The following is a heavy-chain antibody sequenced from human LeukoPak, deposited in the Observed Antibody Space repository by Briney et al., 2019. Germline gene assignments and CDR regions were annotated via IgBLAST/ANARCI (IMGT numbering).Heavy chain of an antibody. CDR3: ANEPSHQSSHDY. CDR1: GFTFDDYA. J-gene: IGHJ4*02. Sequence: PGGSLRLSCAASGFTFDDYAMHWVRQAPGKGLEWVSGISWNSGSIGYADSVKGRFTISRDNSKNTLYLQMNSLRAEDTAVYYCANEPSHQSSHDYWGQGTLVTVSS. V-gene: IGHV3-9*01. CDR2: ISWNSGSI.